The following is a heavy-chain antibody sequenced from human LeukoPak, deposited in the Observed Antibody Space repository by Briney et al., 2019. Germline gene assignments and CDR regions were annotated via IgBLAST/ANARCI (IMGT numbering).Heavy chain of an antibody. CDR2: INPNSGGT. CDR3: ARRRRGYSGYDRTGGAFDI. V-gene: IGHV1-2*04. J-gene: IGHJ3*02. CDR1: GYTFTGYY. D-gene: IGHD5-12*01. Sequence: ASVKVSCTASGYTFTGYYMHWVRQAPGQGLEWMGWINPNSGGTNYAQKFQGWVTMTRDTSISTAYMELSRLRSDDTAVYYCARRRRGYSGYDRTGGAFDIWGQGTMVTVSS.